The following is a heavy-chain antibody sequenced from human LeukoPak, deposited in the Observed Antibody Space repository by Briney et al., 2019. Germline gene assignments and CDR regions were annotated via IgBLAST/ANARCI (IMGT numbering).Heavy chain of an antibody. V-gene: IGHV3-23*01. CDR3: AKGESGSYYGSFDY. D-gene: IGHD1-26*01. J-gene: IGHJ4*02. CDR2: ISGGGAGT. Sequence: QPGGSLRLSCAASGFTFSSYAMSWVRQAPGKGLECVSGISGGGAGTNYAVSVKGRFTISRDNSKNTLYLQMNSLRAEDTAVYYCAKGESGSYYGSFDYWGQGTLVTVSA. CDR1: GFTFSSYA.